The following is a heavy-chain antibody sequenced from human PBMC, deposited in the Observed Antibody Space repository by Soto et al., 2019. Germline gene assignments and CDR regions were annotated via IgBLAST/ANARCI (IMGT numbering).Heavy chain of an antibody. V-gene: IGHV4-34*01. CDR2: INHSGST. D-gene: IGHD3-10*01. J-gene: IGHJ5*02. CDR3: ARLARVRGVIIPPSNCFDP. CDR1: GGSFSGYY. Sequence: SETLSLTCAVYGGSFSGYYWSWIRQPPGKGLEWIGEINHSGSTNYNPSLKSRVTISVDTSKNQFSLKLSSVTAADTAVYYCARLARVRGVIIPPSNCFDPWGQGTLVTFSS.